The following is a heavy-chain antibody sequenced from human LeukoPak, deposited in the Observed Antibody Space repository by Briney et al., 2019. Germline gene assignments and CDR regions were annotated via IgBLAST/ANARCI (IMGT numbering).Heavy chain of an antibody. V-gene: IGHV4-31*03. CDR2: IYYSGST. D-gene: IGHD4-17*01. CDR3: AAKVTTRWYFDL. CDR1: GGSISSGGYY. J-gene: IGHJ2*01. Sequence: SETLSLTCTVSGGSISSGGYYWSWIRQHPGKGLEWIGYIYYSGSTYYNPSLKSRVTISVDTSKNQFSLKMRSVTAADTAVYYCAAKVTTRWYFDLWGRGTLVTVSS.